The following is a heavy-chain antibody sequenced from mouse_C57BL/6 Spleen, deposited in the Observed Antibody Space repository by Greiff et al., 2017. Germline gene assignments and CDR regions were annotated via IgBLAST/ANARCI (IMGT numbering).Heavy chain of an antibody. CDR3: TTGTYSPDY. D-gene: IGHD2-12*01. CDR2: IDPENGDT. V-gene: IGHV14-4*01. J-gene: IGHJ2*01. CDR1: GFNIKDDY. Sequence: EVKLQESGAELVRPGASVKLSCTASGFNIKDDYMHWVKQRPEQGLEWIGWIDPENGDTEYASKFQGKATITADTSSNTAYLQLSSLTSEDTAVYYCTTGTYSPDYWGQGTTLTVSS.